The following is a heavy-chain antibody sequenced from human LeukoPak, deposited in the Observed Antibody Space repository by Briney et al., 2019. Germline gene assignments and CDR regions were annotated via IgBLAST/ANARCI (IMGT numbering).Heavy chain of an antibody. J-gene: IGHJ4*02. CDR1: GGTFSSYA. Sequence: ASVKVSCKASGGTFSSYAISWVRQAPGQGLEWMGGIIPIFGTANYAQKFQGRVTITADGSTSTAYMELSSLRSEDTAVYYCARDPSYRGYCSSTSCPDYWGQGTLVTVSS. V-gene: IGHV1-69*13. D-gene: IGHD2-2*01. CDR3: ARDPSYRGYCSSTSCPDY. CDR2: IIPIFGTA.